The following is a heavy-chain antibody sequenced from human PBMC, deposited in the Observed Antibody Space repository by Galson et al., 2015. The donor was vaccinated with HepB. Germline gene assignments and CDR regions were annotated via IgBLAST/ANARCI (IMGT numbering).Heavy chain of an antibody. D-gene: IGHD6-13*01. V-gene: IGHV5-51*03. CDR1: GYSFTSYW. CDR3: ARARFDLFDPAAGTLTYYYYGMDV. CDR2: IYPGDSDT. J-gene: IGHJ6*02. Sequence: QSGAEVKKPGESLKISCKGSGYSFTSYWIGWVRQMPGKGLEWMGIIYPGDSDTRYSPSFQGQVTISADKSISTAYLQWSSLKASDTAMYYCARARFDLFDPAAGTLTYYYYGMDVWGQGTTVTVSS.